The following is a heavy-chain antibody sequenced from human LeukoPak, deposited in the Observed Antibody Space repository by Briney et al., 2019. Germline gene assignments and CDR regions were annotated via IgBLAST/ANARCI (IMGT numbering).Heavy chain of an antibody. CDR2: INHSGSA. Sequence: SETLSLTCTVSGGSFSGYFCTWIRQPPGKGLEWIGEINHSGSANYNPSLKSRVTISLDTSKNQFSLKLSSVTAADTAVYYCARGQGTVTTHWGQGTLVTVSS. D-gene: IGHD4-17*01. V-gene: IGHV4-34*01. CDR1: GGSFSGYF. CDR3: ARGQGTVTTH. J-gene: IGHJ4*02.